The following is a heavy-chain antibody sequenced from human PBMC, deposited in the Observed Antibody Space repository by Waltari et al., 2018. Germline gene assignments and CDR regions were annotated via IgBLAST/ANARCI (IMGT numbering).Heavy chain of an antibody. CDR2: IYTSGST. J-gene: IGHJ6*03. V-gene: IGHV4-4*07. CDR1: GGSISSYY. D-gene: IGHD3-9*01. Sequence: QVQLQESGPGLVKPSETLSLTCTVSGGSISSYYWSWIRQPAGKGLEWIGRIYTSGSTNYNPSLKSRVTMSVDTAKNQFSLKLSSVTAADTAVYYCARGHDILTGGYYMDVWGKGTTVTISS. CDR3: ARGHDILTGGYYMDV.